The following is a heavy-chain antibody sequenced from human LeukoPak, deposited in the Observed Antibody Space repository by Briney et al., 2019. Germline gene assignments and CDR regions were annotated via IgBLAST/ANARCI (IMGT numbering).Heavy chain of an antibody. CDR2: IIPMSDTA. V-gene: IGHV1-69*06. J-gene: IGHJ3*02. D-gene: IGHD3-22*01. CDR3: ARAGIWDYSDSSGYHNAAFDI. CDR1: GGTFNSYA. Sequence: SVKVSCKASGGTFNSYAISWVRQAPGQGLEWMGGIIPMSDTANYPQKFRGRLTITADIPTSTVYMELSSLRSEDTAVYYCARAGIWDYSDSSGYHNAAFDIWGQGTMVTVSS.